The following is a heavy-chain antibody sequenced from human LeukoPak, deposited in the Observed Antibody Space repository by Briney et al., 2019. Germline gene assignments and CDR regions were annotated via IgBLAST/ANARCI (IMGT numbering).Heavy chain of an antibody. CDR3: ARWSSTSCYDY. J-gene: IGHJ4*02. D-gene: IGHD2-2*01. CDR2: ISTDGGSP. V-gene: IGHV3-64*01. Sequence: GGSLRLSCAASGFTFSSYAMHWVRQAPGKGLEYVSAISTDGGSPYYANSVKGRFTISRDNSKNTLYLQMGSLRAEDMAVYYCARWSSTSCYDYRGQGTLVTVSS. CDR1: GFTFSSYA.